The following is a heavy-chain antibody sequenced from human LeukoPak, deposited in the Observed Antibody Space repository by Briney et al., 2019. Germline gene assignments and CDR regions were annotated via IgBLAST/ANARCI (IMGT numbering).Heavy chain of an antibody. Sequence: GASVKVSCKASGYTFTGYYMHWVRQAPGQGLEWMGWINPNSGGTNYAQKFQGRVTVTRDTSISTAYMELCRLRSDDTAVYYCARRRLRTDYYYMDVWGKGTTVTISS. V-gene: IGHV1-2*02. J-gene: IGHJ6*03. D-gene: IGHD5-12*01. CDR3: ARRRLRTDYYYMDV. CDR2: INPNSGGT. CDR1: GYTFTGYY.